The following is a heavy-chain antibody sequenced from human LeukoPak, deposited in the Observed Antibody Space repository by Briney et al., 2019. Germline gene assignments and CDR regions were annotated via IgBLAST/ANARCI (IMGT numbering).Heavy chain of an antibody. D-gene: IGHD4-23*01. Sequence: SETLSLTCTVSGGSISSHYWSWIRQPPGRGQEWIGYIYYSGSTNYNPSLKSRVTISVDTSKNQFSLKLSSVTAADTAVYYCASDRRAYGGEHYFDYWGQGTLVTVSS. CDR1: GGSISSHY. J-gene: IGHJ4*02. V-gene: IGHV4-59*11. CDR2: IYYSGST. CDR3: ASDRRAYGGEHYFDY.